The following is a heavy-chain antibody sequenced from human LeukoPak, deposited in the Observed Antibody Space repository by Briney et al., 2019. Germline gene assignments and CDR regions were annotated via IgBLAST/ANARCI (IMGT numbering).Heavy chain of an antibody. D-gene: IGHD4-17*01. CDR3: AADRLTTVTSYYYYDMDV. J-gene: IGHJ6*02. Sequence: SVKVSCKASGFTFTSSAVQWVRQAREQRLEWIGWIVVGSGNANYAQKFQERVTITRDMSTSTAYMELSSLRSEDTAVYYCAADRLTTVTSYYYYDMDVWGQGTTVTVSS. CDR2: IVVGSGNA. CDR1: GFTFTSSA. V-gene: IGHV1-58*01.